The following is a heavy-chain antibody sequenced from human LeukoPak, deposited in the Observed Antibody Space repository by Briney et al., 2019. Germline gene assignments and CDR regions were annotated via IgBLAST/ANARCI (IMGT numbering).Heavy chain of an antibody. D-gene: IGHD4-17*01. CDR3: ARESASDYGDSHAGACIDY. CDR1: GFTFSSYA. J-gene: IGHJ4*02. Sequence: GGSLRLSCAASGFTFSSYAMSWVRQAPGNGLEWVSAISGSGGSTYYADSVKGRFTISRDNSKNTLYLQMNSLRAEDTAVYYCARESASDYGDSHAGACIDYWGQGNLVTVSS. CDR2: ISGSGGST. V-gene: IGHV3-23*01.